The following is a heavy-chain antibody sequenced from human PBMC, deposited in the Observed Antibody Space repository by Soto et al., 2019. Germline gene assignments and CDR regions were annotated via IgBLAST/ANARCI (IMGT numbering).Heavy chain of an antibody. J-gene: IGHJ6*02. CDR3: STGGKYYGMDV. D-gene: IGHD1-26*01. Sequence: EVQLVESGGGLVKPGGSLRLSCAASGFTFSKAWMSWVRQAPGKGLEWVGRIKSKTDGGTIDYAAPVKGRFTISRDDSKHTLYLQMNSLRTEDTAVYYCSTGGKYYGMDVWGQGTTVTVSS. CDR1: GFTFSKAW. CDR2: IKSKTDGGTI. V-gene: IGHV3-15*01.